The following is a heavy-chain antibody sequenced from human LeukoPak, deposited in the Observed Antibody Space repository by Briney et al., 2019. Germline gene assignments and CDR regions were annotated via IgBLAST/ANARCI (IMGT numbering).Heavy chain of an antibody. J-gene: IGHJ4*02. CDR2: IIPIFGTA. CDR3: ARDLVVAVYYFDY. V-gene: IGHV1-69*01. CDR1: GGTFSSYA. D-gene: IGHD3-22*01. Sequence: SVKVSCKASGGTFSSYAISWVRQAPGQGLEWMGGIIPIFGTANYAQKFQGRVTITADESTSTAYMELRSLRSDDTAVYYCARDLVVAVYYFDYWGQGTLVTVSS.